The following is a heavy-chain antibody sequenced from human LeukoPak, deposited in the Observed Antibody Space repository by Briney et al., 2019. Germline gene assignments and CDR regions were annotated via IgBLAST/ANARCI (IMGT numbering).Heavy chain of an antibody. CDR2: INPNSGGT. V-gene: IGHV1-2*04. Sequence: GASVKVSCKASGYTFTGYYMHWVRQAPGQGLEWMGWINPNSGGTNYAQKFQGWVTMTRDTSISTAYMELSRLRSDDTAVYYCARGGDSSGFYYFDYWGQGTLVTVSS. CDR3: ARGGDSSGFYYFDY. J-gene: IGHJ4*02. D-gene: IGHD3-22*01. CDR1: GYTFTGYY.